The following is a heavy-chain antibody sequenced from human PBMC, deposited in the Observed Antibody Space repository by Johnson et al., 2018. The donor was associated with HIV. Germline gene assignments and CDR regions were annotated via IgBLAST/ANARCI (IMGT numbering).Heavy chain of an antibody. CDR1: GITFSDYN. Sequence: QVQLVESGGGLVKPGGSLRLSCAASGITFSDYNMSWNRQAPGTGLEWVSYISSSGNTMYYADSVKARATTSGDNAKKSLYLQMNRLRAEDTAVYYCARDKGRGAFDIWGQGTMVTVSS. J-gene: IGHJ3*02. CDR2: ISSSGNTM. V-gene: IGHV3-11*04. CDR3: ARDKGRGAFDI.